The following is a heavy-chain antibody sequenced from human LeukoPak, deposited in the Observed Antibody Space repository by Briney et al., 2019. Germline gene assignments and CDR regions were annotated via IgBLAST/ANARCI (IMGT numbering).Heavy chain of an antibody. CDR3: ARDPLRIAAAGGIGDY. V-gene: IGHV1-18*01. J-gene: IGHJ4*02. CDR1: GYTFTSYG. CDR2: ISAYNGNT. Sequence: ASVMVSCKASGYTFTSYGISWVRQAPGQGLEWMGWISAYNGNTNYAQKLQGRVTMTTDTSTSTAYMELRSLRSDDTAVYYCARDPLRIAAAGGIGDYWGQGTLVTVSS. D-gene: IGHD6-13*01.